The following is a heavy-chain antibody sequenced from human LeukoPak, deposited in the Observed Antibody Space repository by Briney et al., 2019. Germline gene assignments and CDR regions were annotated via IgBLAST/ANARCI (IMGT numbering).Heavy chain of an antibody. D-gene: IGHD3-10*01. J-gene: IGHJ4*02. Sequence: GGSLRLSCVASGFTFSNYWMTWVRQAPGKGLQWVANIRQDGNDRYFVDSVKGRFTISRDNAKNSLYLQMNSLRAEDTGVYYCARLWFGELAFDYWGQGTLVTVSS. CDR3: ARLWFGELAFDY. CDR1: GFTFSNYW. CDR2: IRQDGNDR. V-gene: IGHV3-7*02.